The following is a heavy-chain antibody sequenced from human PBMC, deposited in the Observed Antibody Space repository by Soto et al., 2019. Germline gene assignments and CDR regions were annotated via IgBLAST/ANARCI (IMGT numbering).Heavy chain of an antibody. CDR3: AKDVGYTGYYSLGAFDY. Sequence: EVQLLESGGGLVQPGGSLRLSCAASGFTFSTYAMTWVRQAPGTGLDWVSVISGSGSITYYADSVKGRFTISRDNSRNTLYLQMNSRRAEDTPVYYSAKDVGYTGYYSLGAFDYWGQGILDTVSS. CDR1: GFTFSTYA. D-gene: IGHD5-12*01. V-gene: IGHV3-23*01. J-gene: IGHJ4*02. CDR2: ISGSGSIT.